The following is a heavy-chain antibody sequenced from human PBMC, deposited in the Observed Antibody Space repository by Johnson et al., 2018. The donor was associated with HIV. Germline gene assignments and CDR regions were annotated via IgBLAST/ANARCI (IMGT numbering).Heavy chain of an antibody. J-gene: IGHJ3*02. Sequence: MLLVESGGGLVQSGESLRLSCAASGITVNTNYMSWVRRAPGNGLEWVSVIFSVGNTYYADSVKGRFTISRDNSRNMLYLQMNSLRPEDTAVYYCARDGRDLVTRCGFDIWGQGTMVTVSS. CDR1: GITVNTNY. CDR3: ARDGRDLVTRCGFDI. V-gene: IGHV3-66*02. CDR2: IFSVGNT. D-gene: IGHD5-18*01.